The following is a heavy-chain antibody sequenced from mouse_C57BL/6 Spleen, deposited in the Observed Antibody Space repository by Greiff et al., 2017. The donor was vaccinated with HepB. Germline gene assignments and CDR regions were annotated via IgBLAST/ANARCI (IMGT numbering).Heavy chain of an antibody. J-gene: IGHJ2*01. Sequence: EVKLVESGGGLVQPGGSMKLSCAASGFTFSDAWMDWVRQSPEKGLEWVAEIRNKANNHATYYAESVKGRFTISRDDSKSSVYLQMNSLRAEDTGIYYCTRNYYDYDGYYFDYWGQGTTLTVSS. CDR3: TRNYYDYDGYYFDY. V-gene: IGHV6-6*01. D-gene: IGHD2-4*01. CDR1: GFTFSDAW. CDR2: IRNKANNHAT.